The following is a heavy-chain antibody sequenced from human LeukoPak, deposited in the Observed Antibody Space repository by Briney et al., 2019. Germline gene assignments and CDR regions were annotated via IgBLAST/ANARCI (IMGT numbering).Heavy chain of an antibody. CDR1: GFTFSSSG. Sequence: GGSLRLSCAASGFTFSSSGMHWVRQAPGKGLEWVAFIRYDGSNKYYADSVKGRFTISRDNSKNTLYLQMNSLRAEDTAVYYCARSTGYGSGKDWFDPWGQGTLVTVSS. CDR2: IRYDGSNK. V-gene: IGHV3-30*02. CDR3: ARSTGYGSGKDWFDP. D-gene: IGHD3-10*01. J-gene: IGHJ5*02.